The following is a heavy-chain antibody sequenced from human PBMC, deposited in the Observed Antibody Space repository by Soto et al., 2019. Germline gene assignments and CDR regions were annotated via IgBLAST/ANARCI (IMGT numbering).Heavy chain of an antibody. CDR2: ISYDGSNK. CDR3: AREDSSGWYYFDY. V-gene: IGHV3-30-3*01. Sequence: TGGSLRLSCAASGFTFSSYAMHWVRQAPGKGLEWVAVISYDGSNKYYADSVKGRFTISRDNSKNTLYLQMNSLRAEDTAVYYCAREDSSGWYYFDYWGQGTLVTVS. J-gene: IGHJ4*02. CDR1: GFTFSSYA. D-gene: IGHD6-19*01.